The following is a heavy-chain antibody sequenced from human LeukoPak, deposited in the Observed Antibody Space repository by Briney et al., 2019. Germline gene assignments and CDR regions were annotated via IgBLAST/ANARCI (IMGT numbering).Heavy chain of an antibody. V-gene: IGHV4-39*01. CDR1: GGSISSSSYY. D-gene: IGHD6-19*01. J-gene: IGHJ6*02. Sequence: SETLSLTCTVSGGSISSSSYYWGWIRQPPGKGLEWIGSIYYSGSTYYNPSLKSRVTISVDTSKNQFSLKLSSVTAADTAVYYCARCGYSSGWPTFYYYYGMDVWGQGTTVTVSS. CDR2: IYYSGST. CDR3: ARCGYSSGWPTFYYYYGMDV.